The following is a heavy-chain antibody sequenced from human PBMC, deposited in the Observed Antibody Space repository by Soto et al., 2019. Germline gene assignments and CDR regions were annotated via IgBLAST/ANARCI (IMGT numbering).Heavy chain of an antibody. CDR1: VFTFSSYG. CDR2: ISYDGSNK. CDR3: AKSLFTIFGVAQGNYYYYGMDV. Sequence: ESGGGVVQPGRSLRLSCAASVFTFSSYGMHWVRQAPGKGLEWVAVISYDGSNKYYADSVKGRFTISRDNSKNTLYLQMNSLRAEDTAVYYCAKSLFTIFGVAQGNYYYYGMDVWGQGTTVTVSS. J-gene: IGHJ6*02. D-gene: IGHD3-3*01. V-gene: IGHV3-30*18.